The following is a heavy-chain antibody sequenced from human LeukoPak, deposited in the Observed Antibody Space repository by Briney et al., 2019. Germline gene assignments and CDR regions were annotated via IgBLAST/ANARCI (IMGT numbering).Heavy chain of an antibody. CDR1: GDSVSRSDSY. D-gene: IGHD3-22*01. V-gene: IGHV4-39*01. CDR3: ARRRYYDGSGYLE. Sequence: PSETLSLTCSVSGDSVSRSDSYWDWIRQPPGKGLEWIGTIYYSGRPYYSPSLKSRVTMSVDPSNNQFSLNLRSVTAADTAVYYCARRRYYDGSGYLEWGQGTLLSVSS. J-gene: IGHJ1*01. CDR2: IYYSGRP.